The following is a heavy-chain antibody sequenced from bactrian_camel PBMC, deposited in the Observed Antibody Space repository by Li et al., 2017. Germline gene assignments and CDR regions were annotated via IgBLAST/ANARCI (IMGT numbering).Heavy chain of an antibody. D-gene: IGHD6*01. CDR1: GFAFADAG. CDR3: AADGANLQLARWYSH. V-gene: IGHV3S42*01. J-gene: IGHJ4*01. CDR2: INSRGDST. Sequence: VQLVESGGGTVQTGGSLTLSCTASGFAFADAGMGWYRQAPGKGLEWVSTINSRGDSTRFADSVRGRFTISRDNAKNTLNLQMNSLKPEDTAIYYCAADGANLQLARWYSHWGQGTQVTVS.